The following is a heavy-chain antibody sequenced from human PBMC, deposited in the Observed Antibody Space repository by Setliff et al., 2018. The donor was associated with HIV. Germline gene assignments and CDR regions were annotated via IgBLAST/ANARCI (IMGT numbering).Heavy chain of an antibody. CDR3: AREALSRDGYSYFDY. J-gene: IGHJ4*02. CDR2: IKTDGSEN. CDR1: GFTFSSYW. V-gene: IGHV3-7*01. Sequence: LRLSCAASGFTFSSYWMSWVRQAPGKGPEWVANIKTDGSENYFVDSVKGRFTISRDNTRSSLFLHMDSLTAEDTAVYYCAREALSRDGYSYFDYWGQGTLVTVSS. D-gene: IGHD5-12*01.